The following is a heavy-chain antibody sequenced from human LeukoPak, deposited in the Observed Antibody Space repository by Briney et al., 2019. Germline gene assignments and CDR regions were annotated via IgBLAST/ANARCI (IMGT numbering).Heavy chain of an antibody. CDR1: GFTFSSYS. CDR2: ISSSSSYI. V-gene: IGHV3-21*01. Sequence: GGSLRLSCAASGFTFSSYSMNWVRQAPGKGLEWVSSISSSSSYIYYADSVKGRFTISRDNAKNSLYLQMNSLRAEDTAVYYCARESPDYDFWSGYSWGYWGQGTLVTVSS. D-gene: IGHD3-3*01. CDR3: ARESPDYDFWSGYSWGY. J-gene: IGHJ4*02.